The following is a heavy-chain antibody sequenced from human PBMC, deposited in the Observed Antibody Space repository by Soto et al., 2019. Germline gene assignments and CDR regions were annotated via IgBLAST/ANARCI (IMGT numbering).Heavy chain of an antibody. CDR1: GFTFSSYG. Sequence: GGSLRLSCAASGFTFSSYGMHWVRQAPGKGLEWVAVISYDGSNKYYADSVKGRFTISRDNSKNTLYLQMNSLRAEDTAVYYCASSSSGYYDYWGQGTLVTVSS. D-gene: IGHD3-22*01. J-gene: IGHJ4*02. V-gene: IGHV3-30*03. CDR3: ASSSSGYYDY. CDR2: ISYDGSNK.